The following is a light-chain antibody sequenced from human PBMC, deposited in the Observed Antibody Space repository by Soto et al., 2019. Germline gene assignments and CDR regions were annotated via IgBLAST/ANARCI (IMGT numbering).Light chain of an antibody. CDR3: TSYTTTSSLI. V-gene: IGLV2-14*03. J-gene: IGLJ2*01. Sequence: QSVLTQPASVSGSPGQSITISCTGTSSDVGTYNYVCWYQQHPGKAPKLLIYDISNRPSGVSDRFSGSKSGNTASLTISGLQAEDEADYYCTSYTTTSSLIFGGGTKLTVL. CDR1: SSDVGTYNY. CDR2: DIS.